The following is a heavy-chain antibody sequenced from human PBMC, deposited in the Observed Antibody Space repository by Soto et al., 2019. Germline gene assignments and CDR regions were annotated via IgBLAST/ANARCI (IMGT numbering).Heavy chain of an antibody. D-gene: IGHD5-12*01. CDR3: ARYLFDIMATITTYYYYGMDV. CDR2: IIPIFGTA. CDR1: RRTLSSYA. V-gene: IGHV1-69*13. Sequence: SVQVSCKASRRTLSSYAISWVRQAPGQGLEWMGGIIPIFGTANYAQKFQGRVTITADESTSTAYMELSSLRSEDTAVYYCARYLFDIMATITTYYYYGMDVWGQGTTVTVSS. J-gene: IGHJ6*02.